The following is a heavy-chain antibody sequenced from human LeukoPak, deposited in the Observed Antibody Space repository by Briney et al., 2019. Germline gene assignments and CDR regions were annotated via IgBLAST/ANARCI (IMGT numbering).Heavy chain of an antibody. CDR2: IMQDGSEK. J-gene: IGHJ4*02. V-gene: IGHV3-7*01. CDR3: ARDRRWLRTFDY. D-gene: IGHD3-22*01. CDR1: GFTFSSYS. Sequence: GGSLRLSCAASGFTFSSYSMNWVRQAPGKGLEWVANIMQDGSEKYYVDSVKGRFTISRDNAKNSLYLQMNSLRAEDTAVYYCARDRRWLRTFDYWGQGTLVTVSS.